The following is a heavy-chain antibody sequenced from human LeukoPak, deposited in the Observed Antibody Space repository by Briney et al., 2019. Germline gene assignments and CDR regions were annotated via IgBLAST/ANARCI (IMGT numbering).Heavy chain of an antibody. V-gene: IGHV3-21*01. CDR2: ISSCSCYI. J-gene: IGHJ4*02. D-gene: IGHD6-13*01. Sequence: GGPLSLSCAASGFTFSSYNMKCPRQAPGKGVEWFSSISSCSCYIYYAHPEKGRFTISRDNAKNSLYLQMNSLSAEDAAVYYCAIASAAGTHLFDYWGQGTLVTVSS. CDR3: AIASAAGTHLFDY. CDR1: GFTFSSYN.